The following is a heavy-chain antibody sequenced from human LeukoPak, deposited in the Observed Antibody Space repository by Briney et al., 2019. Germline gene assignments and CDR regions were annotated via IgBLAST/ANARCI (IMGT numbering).Heavy chain of an antibody. D-gene: IGHD6-13*01. CDR2: ISSGSSST. J-gene: IGHJ6*02. V-gene: IGHV3-48*03. CDR3: ARVQQPSGIQGYYYGMDV. CDR1: GFTLSGYE. Sequence: GGSLRLSCAASGFTLSGYEMKWVRQAPGKGLEWVSYISSGSSSTYYADSVKGRFTISRDNAKNSLNLQMSSLRVEDTAVYYCARVQQPSGIQGYYYGMDVWGQGTTVTVSS.